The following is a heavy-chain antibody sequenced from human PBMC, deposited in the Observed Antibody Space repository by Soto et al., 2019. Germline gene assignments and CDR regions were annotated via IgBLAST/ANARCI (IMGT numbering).Heavy chain of an antibody. CDR1: GGTFSSYA. J-gene: IGHJ6*04. Sequence: QVQLVQSGAEVQKPGSSVKVSCKASGGTFSSYAISWVRQAPGQGLEWMGGIIPISGTANYAQKFQGRVTITADESTSTAYMELSSLRSEDTAVYYCARSQGSSTSLEIYYYYYYGMDVWGKGTTVTVSS. CDR2: IIPISGTA. CDR3: ARSQGSSTSLEIYYYYYYGMDV. D-gene: IGHD2-2*01. V-gene: IGHV1-69*01.